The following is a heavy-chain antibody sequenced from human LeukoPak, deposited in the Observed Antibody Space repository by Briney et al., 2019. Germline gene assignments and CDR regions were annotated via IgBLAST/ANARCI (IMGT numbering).Heavy chain of an antibody. Sequence: PGGSLRLSCAASGFSFSSYSMNRVRQAPGKGLEWVSSISRSSSFIYYADSVKGRFTISRDNAKNSLYLQMNSLRAEDTAVYYCARDQSSYDDILTGYLFYYAMDVWGQGTTVTASS. D-gene: IGHD3-9*01. V-gene: IGHV3-21*01. CDR1: GFSFSSYS. CDR3: ARDQSSYDDILTGYLFYYAMDV. J-gene: IGHJ6*02. CDR2: ISRSSSFI.